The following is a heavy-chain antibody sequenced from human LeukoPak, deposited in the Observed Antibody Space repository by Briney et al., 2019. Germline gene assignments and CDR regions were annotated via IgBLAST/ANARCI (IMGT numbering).Heavy chain of an antibody. CDR1: GFTFSSYA. D-gene: IGHD6-19*01. V-gene: IGHV3-23*01. J-gene: IGHJ4*02. CDR2: ISGSGGST. Sequence: PGGSLRLSCAASGFTFSSYAMSRVRQAPGKGLEWVSAISGSGGSTYYADSVKGRFTISRDNSKNTLYLQMNSLRAEDTGVYYCAKASSGRFDYWGQGALVTVSS. CDR3: AKASSGRFDY.